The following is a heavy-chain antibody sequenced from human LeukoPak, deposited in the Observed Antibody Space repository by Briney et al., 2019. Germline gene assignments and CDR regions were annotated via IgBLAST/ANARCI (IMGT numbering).Heavy chain of an antibody. D-gene: IGHD3-22*01. CDR1: GYTFTSYG. CDR3: ARGSGDTGGYYYVY. Sequence: ASVKVSCKASGYTFTSYGISWVRQAPGQGLEWMGWISAYNGNTNYAQKLQGRVTMTTDTSTSTAYMELRTLRSEDTAIYYCARGSGDTGGYYYVYWGRGTPVTVSS. V-gene: IGHV1-18*01. J-gene: IGHJ4*02. CDR2: ISAYNGNT.